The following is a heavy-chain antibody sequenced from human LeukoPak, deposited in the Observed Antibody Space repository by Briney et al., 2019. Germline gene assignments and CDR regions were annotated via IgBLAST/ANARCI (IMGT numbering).Heavy chain of an antibody. CDR1: RFTFNDYY. J-gene: IGHJ4*02. CDR3: AEGYSYGYHPFDY. Sequence: ATVKVSCKASRFTFNDYYIHWVRQAPGQGLEWMGWIDPNSGGTHYAQNFQGRVTVTRDASIYTVYMDLTSLRSDDTAVYYYAEGYSYGYHPFDYWGQGTLVTVSS. V-gene: IGHV1-2*02. D-gene: IGHD5-18*01. CDR2: IDPNSGGT.